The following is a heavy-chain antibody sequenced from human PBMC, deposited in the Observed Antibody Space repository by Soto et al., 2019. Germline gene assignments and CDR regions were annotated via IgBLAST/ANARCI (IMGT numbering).Heavy chain of an antibody. D-gene: IGHD3-10*01. CDR3: ARLGWITMVWGSAEY. Sequence: QVQLQQWGAGLLKPSETLSLTCAVSGGSFSGYYWSWIRQPPGKGLAWIGEINHSGRTNYNPSLKRRVTISVDASMNQFSLKLSSVTAADTAVYYCARLGWITMVWGSAEYWGQGTLVTVSS. V-gene: IGHV4-34*01. CDR2: INHSGRT. CDR1: GGSFSGYY. J-gene: IGHJ4*02.